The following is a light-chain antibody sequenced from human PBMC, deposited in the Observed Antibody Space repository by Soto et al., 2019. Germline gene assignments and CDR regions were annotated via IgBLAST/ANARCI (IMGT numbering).Light chain of an antibody. CDR1: NNDVGGHMY. CDR2: EID. V-gene: IGLV2-14*01. CDR3: SAYRRGIIV. J-gene: IGLJ2*01. Sequence: QSALTQPASVSGSPGQSITISCTGTNNDVGGHMYVSWYQHQAGKVPKLIIYEIDNRPSGVSDRFSGSKSGNTASLTISGLQAEDEAAYSCSAYRRGIIVFGGGTKVTVL.